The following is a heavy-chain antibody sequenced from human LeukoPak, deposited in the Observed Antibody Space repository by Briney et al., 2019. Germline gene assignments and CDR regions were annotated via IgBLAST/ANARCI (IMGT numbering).Heavy chain of an antibody. CDR1: GYTFTSYG. J-gene: IGHJ6*03. D-gene: IGHD5-12*01. CDR2: ISAYNGNT. CDR3: ARADIVATIGGLSGYYYYYYMDV. Sequence: GASVKVSCKASGYTFTSYGISWVRQAPGHGLEWMGWISAYNGNTNSAQKVQGRVTMTTDTSTSTAYMELRSLRSDDTAVYYCARADIVATIGGLSGYYYYYYMDVWGKGTTVTVSS. V-gene: IGHV1-18*01.